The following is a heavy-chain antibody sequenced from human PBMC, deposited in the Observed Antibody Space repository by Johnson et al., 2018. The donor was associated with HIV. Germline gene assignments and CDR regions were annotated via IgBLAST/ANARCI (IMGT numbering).Heavy chain of an antibody. Sequence: QVQLVESGGGVVQPGRSLRLSCAASGFTFSSYAMHWVRQAPGKGLEWVAVISYDGSNKYYADSVKGRFTISRDNPKNTLYLQMNSLRAEDTAVYYCARDGGINYFGVVTPEAFDIWGQGTMVTVSS. CDR3: ARDGGINYFGVVTPEAFDI. CDR1: GFTFSSYA. J-gene: IGHJ3*02. V-gene: IGHV3-30-3*01. D-gene: IGHD3-3*01. CDR2: ISYDGSNK.